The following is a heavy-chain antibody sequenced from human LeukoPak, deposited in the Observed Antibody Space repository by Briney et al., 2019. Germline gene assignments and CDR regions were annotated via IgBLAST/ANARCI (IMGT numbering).Heavy chain of an antibody. CDR1: GYTFTGYY. V-gene: IGHV1-2*02. CDR2: INPNSGGT. D-gene: IGHD6-13*01. CDR3: ARVPGAAGNRVFDT. Sequence: GASVKVSCKASGYTFTGYYMHWERQAPGQGLEWMGWINPNSGGTNYAQKLQGRVTMTRDTSISTAYMELSRLRSDDTAVYYCARVPGAAGNRVFDTWGQGTMVTVSS. J-gene: IGHJ3*02.